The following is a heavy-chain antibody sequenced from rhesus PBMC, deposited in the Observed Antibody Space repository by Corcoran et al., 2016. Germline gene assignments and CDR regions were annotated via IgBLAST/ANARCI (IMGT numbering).Heavy chain of an antibody. D-gene: IGHD1-44*01. V-gene: IGHV4-80*01. CDR3: ARVLGGTKDFT. CDR1: GVSISIYW. J-gene: IGHJ4*01. Sequence: QVQLQESGPGLVKPSETLSLTCAVSGVSISIYWWSWIRQSPGKGLEWIGEISGYSGTAYYTPALQSRVAISKDASKNQFSLNLTSVTAADTAVYYCARVLGGTKDFTWGQGVLVTVSS. CDR2: ISGYSGTA.